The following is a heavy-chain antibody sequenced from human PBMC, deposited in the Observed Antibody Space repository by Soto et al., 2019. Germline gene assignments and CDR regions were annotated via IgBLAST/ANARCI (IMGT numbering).Heavy chain of an antibody. CDR2: ISSSGGNT. V-gene: IGHV3-23*01. CDR3: AKGARPFEY. Sequence: EVQLLESGGALVQPGGSLRLSCAASGFTFSSNAMTWVRQAPGKGLEWVSAISSSGGNTYYADSVKGRFTISRDNSKNTVYPQMNSLRAEDTAVYYCAKGARPFEYWGQGTLVTVSS. D-gene: IGHD6-6*01. J-gene: IGHJ4*02. CDR1: GFTFSSNA.